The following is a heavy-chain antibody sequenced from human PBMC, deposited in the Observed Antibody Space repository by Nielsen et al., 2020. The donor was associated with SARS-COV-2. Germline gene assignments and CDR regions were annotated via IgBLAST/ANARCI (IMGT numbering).Heavy chain of an antibody. Sequence: GGSLRLSCAASGFTFSDYYMSWVRQAPGKGLEWVSFITGTSSHISYGDSVRGRFTISRDNAKNSVHLQMNSLRAEDTAVYYCVGIVGALWGQGTLVTVSS. CDR3: VGIVGAL. D-gene: IGHD1-26*01. J-gene: IGHJ4*02. CDR2: ITGTSSHI. V-gene: IGHV3-11*06. CDR1: GFTFSDYY.